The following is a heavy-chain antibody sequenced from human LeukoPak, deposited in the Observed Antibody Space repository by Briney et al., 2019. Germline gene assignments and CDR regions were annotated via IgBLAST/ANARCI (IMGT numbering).Heavy chain of an antibody. CDR1: GGSISTYY. Sequence: SETLSLTCTVSGGSISTYYWSWIRQPPGKGLEWIGNIYYSGSTNYNPSLKSRVTISVDTSKNQFSLKLSSVTAADTAIYYCARPYSSGWRGAFDIWGQETMVTVPS. V-gene: IGHV4-59*08. CDR2: IYYSGST. CDR3: ARPYSSGWRGAFDI. J-gene: IGHJ3*02. D-gene: IGHD6-19*01.